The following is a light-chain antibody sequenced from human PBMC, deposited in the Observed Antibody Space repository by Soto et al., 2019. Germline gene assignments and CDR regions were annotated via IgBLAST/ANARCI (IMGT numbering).Light chain of an antibody. V-gene: IGKV3-20*01. Sequence: EIVLTQSPGTLSLSPGERATLSCRASQSVSSIYLAWYQQKPGQAPRLLIYGASSRATGIPDRFSGSGSGTDFTLTISRLEPEVFAVYYCQQYGSSRWTFGQGPKV. J-gene: IGKJ1*01. CDR3: QQYGSSRWT. CDR1: QSVSSIY. CDR2: GAS.